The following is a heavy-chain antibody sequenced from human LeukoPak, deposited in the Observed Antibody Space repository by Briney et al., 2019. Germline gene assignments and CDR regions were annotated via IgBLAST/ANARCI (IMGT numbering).Heavy chain of an antibody. CDR2: IYYSGST. Sequence: SETLSLTCTVSGGSISSYYWSWIRQPPGKGLEWIGYIYYSGSTNYNPSLKSRVTISVDMSKNQFSLKLSSVTAADTAVYYCARLTSLTFFDYWGQGTLVTVSS. CDR1: GGSISSYY. CDR3: ARLTSLTFFDY. J-gene: IGHJ4*02. V-gene: IGHV4-59*08. D-gene: IGHD4/OR15-4a*01.